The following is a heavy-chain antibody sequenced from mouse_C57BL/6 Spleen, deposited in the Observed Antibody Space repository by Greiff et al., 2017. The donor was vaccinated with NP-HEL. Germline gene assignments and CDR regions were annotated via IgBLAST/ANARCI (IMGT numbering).Heavy chain of an antibody. CDR2: IDPSDSYT. V-gene: IGHV1-69*01. Sequence: QVQLQQPGAELVMPGASVKLSCKASGYTFTSYWMHWVKQRPGQGLEWIGEIDPSDSYTNYNQKFKGKSTLTVDKSSSTAYMQLSSLTSEDSAVYYCASYHSGYYFDYWGQGTTLTVSS. CDR3: ASYHSGYYFDY. D-gene: IGHD1-3*01. CDR1: GYTFTSYW. J-gene: IGHJ2*01.